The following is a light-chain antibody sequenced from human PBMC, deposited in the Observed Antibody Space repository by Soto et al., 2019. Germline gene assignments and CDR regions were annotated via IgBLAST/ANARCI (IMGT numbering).Light chain of an antibody. V-gene: IGLV2-14*01. J-gene: IGLJ1*01. CDR1: SSDVGGYNY. CDR2: DVS. Sequence: QSALTQPASVSGSPGQSITISCTGTSSDVGGYNYVSWYQQYPGKVPKLMIYDVSYRPSGVSNRFSGSKSGNTASLTISGLQAEDEADYYCSSYTSSSTYVFGTGTKVNVL. CDR3: SSYTSSSTYV.